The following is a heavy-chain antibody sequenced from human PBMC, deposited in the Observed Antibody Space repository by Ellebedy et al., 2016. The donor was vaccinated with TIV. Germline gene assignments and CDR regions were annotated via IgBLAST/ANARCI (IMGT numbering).Heavy chain of an antibody. V-gene: IGHV3-74*01. CDR2: INNDGSST. J-gene: IGHJ4*02. Sequence: GESLKISCAASRVTFRRYWMPWVRQAPGEGLVWVALINNDGSSTNYADSVKGRFTISRDNADSILYLQMNSLRVEDTAMYYCAGDLDVWGQGILVTVSS. D-gene: IGHD3-3*01. CDR1: RVTFRRYW. CDR3: AGDLDV.